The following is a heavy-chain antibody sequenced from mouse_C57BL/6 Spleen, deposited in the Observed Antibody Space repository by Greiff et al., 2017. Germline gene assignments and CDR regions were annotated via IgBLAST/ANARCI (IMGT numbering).Heavy chain of an antibody. J-gene: IGHJ2*01. Sequence: QVHVKQSGAELAKPGASVKLSCKASGYTFTSYWMHWVKQRPGQGLEWIGYINPSSGYTKYNQKFKDKATLTADKSSSTAYMQLSSLTYEDSSVYYCTGVYGSSPYYFDYWGQGTTLTVSS. CDR2: INPSSGYT. CDR3: TGVYGSSPYYFDY. D-gene: IGHD1-1*01. V-gene: IGHV1-7*01. CDR1: GYTFTSYW.